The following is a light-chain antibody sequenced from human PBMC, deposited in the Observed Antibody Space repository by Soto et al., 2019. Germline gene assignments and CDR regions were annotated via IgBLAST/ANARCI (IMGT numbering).Light chain of an antibody. J-gene: IGKJ5*01. Sequence: PSTLSASVEDTVTIACLAGQSISSWLAWYQQKPGKAAKLVIYDDASLEIVVPSSFSGSGSGTDFTLTISILQPEDFATYWCQHLTSLPIPFGQGTRLEIK. V-gene: IGKV1-5*01. CDR3: QHLTSLPIP. CDR1: QSISSW. CDR2: DDA.